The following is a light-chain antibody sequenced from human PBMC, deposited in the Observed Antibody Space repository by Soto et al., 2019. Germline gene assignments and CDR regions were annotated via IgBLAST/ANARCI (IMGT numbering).Light chain of an antibody. V-gene: IGLV2-8*01. CDR1: SRDVGGYNS. CDR2: EVN. CDR3: TSYAGSRNLV. Sequence: QSVLTEPPSASGSPGQSVTISCTGTSRDVGGYNSVSWYQQHPGRAPKLLIYEVNKRPSGVPDRFSASKSDNTASLTVSGLQAEDEADYYCTSYAGSRNLVFGGGTKLTVL. J-gene: IGLJ3*02.